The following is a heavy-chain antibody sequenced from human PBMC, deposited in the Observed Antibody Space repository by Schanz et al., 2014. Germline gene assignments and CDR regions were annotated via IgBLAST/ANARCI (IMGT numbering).Heavy chain of an antibody. CDR1: GFTFSTFA. J-gene: IGHJ2*01. CDR2: ISNNGDST. V-gene: IGHV3-64D*06. Sequence: PGGSLRLSCSASGFTFSTFAMHWVRQAPGKGLEYISAISNNGDSTYYADSVKGRFTISRDNSKNTLFLQMSSLRVDDMAVYYCGRAGTGMAGWYFELWGHGTLVTVAS. D-gene: IGHD5-18*01. CDR3: GRAGTGMAGWYFEL.